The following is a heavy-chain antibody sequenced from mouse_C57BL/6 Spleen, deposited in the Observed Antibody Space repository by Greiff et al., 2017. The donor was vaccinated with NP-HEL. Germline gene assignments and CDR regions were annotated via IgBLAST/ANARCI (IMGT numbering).Heavy chain of an antibody. CDR1: GYSFTGYY. CDR3: ARYRFAY. V-gene: IGHV1-42*01. J-gene: IGHJ3*01. CDR2: INPSTGGT. Sequence: VQLQQSGPELVKPGASVKISCKASGYSFTGYYMNWVKQSPEKSLEWIGEINPSTGGTTYNQKFKAKATLTVDKSSSTAYMQLKSLTSEDSAVYYCARYRFAYWGQGTLVTVSA.